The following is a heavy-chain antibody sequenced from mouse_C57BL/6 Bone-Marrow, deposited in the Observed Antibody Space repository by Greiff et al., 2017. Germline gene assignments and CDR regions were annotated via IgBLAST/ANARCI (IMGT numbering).Heavy chain of an antibody. CDR2: IDPLNGDT. Sequence: VQLQQAGSELVRPGASVKLSCTASGFHITDDCMHWVQQRPEQGLEWIGWIDPLNGDTEYAPKFQGKATITVDPSSNTAYLQLSGLTSEDSAVDYCTTGYYYGVWYCDEWGTGTTVTVSS. CDR3: TTGYYYGVWYCDE. D-gene: IGHD1-1*02. CDR1: GFHITDDC. V-gene: IGHV14-4*01. J-gene: IGHJ1*03.